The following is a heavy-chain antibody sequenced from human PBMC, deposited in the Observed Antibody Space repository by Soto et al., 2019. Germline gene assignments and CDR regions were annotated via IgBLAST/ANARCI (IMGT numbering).Heavy chain of an antibody. CDR3: ARDTGRPADAFDI. CDR2: ISAYNGNT. J-gene: IGHJ3*02. CDR1: GYTFTSNG. V-gene: IGHV1-18*01. D-gene: IGHD2-2*01. Sequence: ASVKVSCKASGYTFTSNGISWVRQAPGQGLEWMAWISAYNGNTNYAQKFQDRVTMTTDTSTSTAFMELRSLRSDDTAVYYCARDTGRPADAFDIWGQGTMVTVSS.